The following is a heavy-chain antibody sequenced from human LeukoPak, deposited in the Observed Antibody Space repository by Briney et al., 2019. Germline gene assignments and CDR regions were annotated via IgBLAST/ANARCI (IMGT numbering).Heavy chain of an antibody. D-gene: IGHD1-1*01. CDR3: ATHRVERLPYSFDY. CDR2: IDPRDSYT. Sequence: GESLKISCKGSGYSFISYWISWVRQMPGKGLEWMGRIDPRDSYTNYSPSLLGHVTISADKSITTAYLQWSSLKASDTAIYYCATHRVERLPYSFDYWGQGTLVTVSS. CDR1: GYSFISYW. J-gene: IGHJ4*02. V-gene: IGHV5-10-1*01.